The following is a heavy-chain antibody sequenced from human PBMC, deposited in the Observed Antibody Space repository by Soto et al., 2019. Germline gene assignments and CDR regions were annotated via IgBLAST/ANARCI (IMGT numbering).Heavy chain of an antibody. J-gene: IGHJ6*02. CDR1: VGSIISGGYY. D-gene: IGHD3-10*01. CDR3: ARGGSGSYYSTYYYGMDV. V-gene: IGHV4-31*03. Sequence: VSRTCTFSVGSIISGGYYWSWIRQHPGKGLEWIGYIYYSGGTYYNPSLKSRVTISVDTSKNQFSLKLSSVTAADTAVYYCARGGSGSYYSTYYYGMDVWGQGTTVTVSS. CDR2: IYYSGGT.